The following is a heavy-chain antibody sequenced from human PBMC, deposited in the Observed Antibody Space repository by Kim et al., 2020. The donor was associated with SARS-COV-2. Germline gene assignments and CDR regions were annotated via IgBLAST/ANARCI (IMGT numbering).Heavy chain of an antibody. D-gene: IGHD2-15*01. CDR3: ARSTSGYCSGGSCYYYYYYGMDV. CDR1: VGSISSGGYY. Sequence: SETLSLTCTVSVGSISSGGYYWSWIRQHPVKGLEWIGYIYYSGSTYYNPSLKSRVTISVDTSKNQFPLKLSSLTAADTAAHYCARSTSGYCSGGSCYYYYYYGMDVWRQGTTVAVSS. J-gene: IGHJ6*02. CDR2: IYYSGST. V-gene: IGHV4-31*03.